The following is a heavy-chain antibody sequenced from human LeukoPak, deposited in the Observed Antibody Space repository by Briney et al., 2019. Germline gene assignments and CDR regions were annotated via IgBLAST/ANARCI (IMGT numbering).Heavy chain of an antibody. Sequence: SGGSLRLSCAASGFTVSSNYMSWVRQAPGKGLEWVSVIYSGGNTYYADSVKGRFTISRDNSKNTLYLQMNSLRAEDTAVYYCAKGEWLRLDYWGQGTLVTVSS. V-gene: IGHV3-53*01. J-gene: IGHJ4*02. CDR3: AKGEWLRLDY. D-gene: IGHD5-12*01. CDR2: IYSGGNT. CDR1: GFTVSSNY.